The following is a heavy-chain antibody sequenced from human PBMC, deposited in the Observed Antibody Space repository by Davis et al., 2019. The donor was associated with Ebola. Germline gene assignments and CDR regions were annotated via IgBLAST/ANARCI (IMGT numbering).Heavy chain of an antibody. CDR2: ISYDGSNK. CDR1: GFTFSSYG. J-gene: IGHJ6*02. D-gene: IGHD2-2*01. Sequence: GGSLRLSCAASGFTFSSYGMHWVRQAPGKGLEWVAVISYDGSNKYYADSVKGRFTISRDNSKNTLYLQMNSLRAEDTAVYYCAKDSLGALYQLLSGYYYGMDVWGQGTTVTVSS. CDR3: AKDSLGALYQLLSGYYYGMDV. V-gene: IGHV3-30*18.